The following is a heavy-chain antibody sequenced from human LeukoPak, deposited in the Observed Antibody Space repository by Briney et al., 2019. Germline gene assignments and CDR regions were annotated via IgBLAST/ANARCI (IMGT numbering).Heavy chain of an antibody. V-gene: IGHV1-2*02. Sequence: GASVTVSCKTSGYMVSDYYMHWVRQAPGQGLEWMGWLRGDTGDTDSPQKFKGRVTMTRDTATNTAYMQLSRLTYDDTAIYFCERVRDNACDYWGQGTLVTVSS. CDR2: LRGDTGDT. D-gene: IGHD1-1*01. CDR1: GYMVSDYY. CDR3: ERVRDNACDY. J-gene: IGHJ4*02.